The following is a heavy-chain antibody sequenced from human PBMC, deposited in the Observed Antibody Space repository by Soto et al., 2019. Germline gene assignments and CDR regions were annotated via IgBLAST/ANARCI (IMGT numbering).Heavy chain of an antibody. V-gene: IGHV4-31*03. CDR3: ARDERTVTIGFDP. D-gene: IGHD4-17*01. Sequence: QVQLQESGPGLVKPSQTLSLTCTVSGGSIISGGYYWSWIREHPGKGLEWIGYIYYSGSTYYKPALKSRVTRQVDTSKNQFSMKVSAVTAANTAVYYCARDERTVTIGFDPGGHGTLVTVSS. J-gene: IGHJ5*02. CDR2: IYYSGST. CDR1: GGSIISGGYY.